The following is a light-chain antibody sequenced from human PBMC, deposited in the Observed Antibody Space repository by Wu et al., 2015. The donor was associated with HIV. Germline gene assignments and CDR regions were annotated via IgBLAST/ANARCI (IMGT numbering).Light chain of an antibody. J-gene: IGKJ2*01. V-gene: IGKV1-39*01. CDR1: QSINSH. CDR3: QQSYSTPYT. CDR2: AAS. Sequence: DIQMTQSPSSLSVSVGDRVTITCRASQSINSHLNWYQQKLGKAPKLLIYAASSLQSWVPSRFSGSGSGTDFTLTISSLQPEDFATYYCQQSYSTPYTFGQGTKLEIK.